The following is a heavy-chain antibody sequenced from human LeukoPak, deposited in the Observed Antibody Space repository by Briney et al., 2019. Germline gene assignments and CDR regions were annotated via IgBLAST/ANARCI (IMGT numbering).Heavy chain of an antibody. Sequence: ASVKVSCEASGSTFTGYYMHWVRQAPGQGLEWMGWINPNSGGTNYAQKFQGRVTMTRDTSISTAYMELRSLRSDDTAVYYCARDHGGYFDYWGQGTLVTVSS. V-gene: IGHV1-2*02. CDR1: GSTFTGYY. CDR2: INPNSGGT. CDR3: ARDHGGYFDY. D-gene: IGHD3-10*01. J-gene: IGHJ4*02.